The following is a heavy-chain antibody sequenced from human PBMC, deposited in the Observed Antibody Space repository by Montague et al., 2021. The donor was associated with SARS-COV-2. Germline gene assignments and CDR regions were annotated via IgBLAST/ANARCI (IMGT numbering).Heavy chain of an antibody. J-gene: IGHJ6*02. CDR1: GGSISNYY. Sequence: SETLSLTCTVSGGSISNYYWSWIWQPQGRGLERIGYIYYSGSTDSSPYLKSRVTISLYMSTNQFPLTVTPVTAAATAVSYCARGGGYHNYGLDVWGPGTTVTVSS. CDR2: IYYSGST. D-gene: IGHD3-22*01. CDR3: ARGGGYHNYGLDV. V-gene: IGHV4-59*01.